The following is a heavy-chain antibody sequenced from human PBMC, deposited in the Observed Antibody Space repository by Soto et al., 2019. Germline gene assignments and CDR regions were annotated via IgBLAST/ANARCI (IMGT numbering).Heavy chain of an antibody. CDR3: AKRTCSGGSCPPGSFDY. V-gene: IGHV3-23*01. CDR2: ISTTGGLT. Sequence: EVQLLESGGGLVQPGESLRLSCAASGFTFTNYPMSWVRRAPGKGLEWISAISTTGGLTLYADSVKGRFTISRDNSENTLYLQMSSLRVEDTAVYYCAKRTCSGGSCPPGSFDYWGQGTLVAVSS. J-gene: IGHJ4*02. D-gene: IGHD2-15*01. CDR1: GFTFTNYP.